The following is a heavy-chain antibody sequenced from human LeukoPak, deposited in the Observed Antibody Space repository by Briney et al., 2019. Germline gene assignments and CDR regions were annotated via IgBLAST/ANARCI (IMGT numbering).Heavy chain of an antibody. D-gene: IGHD3-10*01. V-gene: IGHV3-23*01. Sequence: GGSLRLSCAASGFTFSKYAMSWVRQAPGKGLEWDSGISGSGDNTYYADSVKGRFTISRDNSKNTLHLQMNSLRAEDTAVYYCAKGTNFYGSGIYYNDVFDIWGQGTMVTVSS. CDR3: AKGTNFYGSGIYYNDVFDI. J-gene: IGHJ3*02. CDR1: GFTFSKYA. CDR2: ISGSGDNT.